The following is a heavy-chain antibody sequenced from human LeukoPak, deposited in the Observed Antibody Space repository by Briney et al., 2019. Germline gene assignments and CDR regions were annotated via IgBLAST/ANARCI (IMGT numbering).Heavy chain of an antibody. Sequence: SVPTLVNPTQTLTLTCTFSGFSLSTSGLRVSWIRQPPGKALEWPPRTDCHADKYYYTSLKTRLTISKDTSKNQVVLTMTNMDPVDTATYYCARIPSLFSPRTFYYYYYGMDVWGQGTTVTVSS. CDR1: GFSLSTSGLR. D-gene: IGHD1-1*01. V-gene: IGHV2-70*04. CDR3: ARIPSLFSPRTFYYYYYGMDV. J-gene: IGHJ6*02. CDR2: TDCHADK.